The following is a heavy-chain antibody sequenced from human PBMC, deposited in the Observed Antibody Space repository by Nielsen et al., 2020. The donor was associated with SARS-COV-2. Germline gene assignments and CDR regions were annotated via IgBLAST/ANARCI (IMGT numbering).Heavy chain of an antibody. D-gene: IGHD3-22*01. J-gene: IGHJ4*02. CDR3: ARDMYYYDSKGYFDY. Sequence: GESLKISCAASGFTFSSYSMNWVRQAPGKGLEWVSSISSSSSYIYYADSVKGRFTISRDNAKNSLYLQMNSLRAEDTAVYYCARDMYYYDSKGYFDYWGQGTLVTVSS. V-gene: IGHV3-21*01. CDR2: ISSSSSYI. CDR1: GFTFSSYS.